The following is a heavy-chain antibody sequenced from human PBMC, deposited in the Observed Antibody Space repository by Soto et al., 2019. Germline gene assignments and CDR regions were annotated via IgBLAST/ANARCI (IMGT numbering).Heavy chain of an antibody. CDR3: ARSFDSSRYYYWGMDV. V-gene: IGHV5-51*01. CDR1: GYSFTSYW. J-gene: IGHJ6*02. Sequence: PGESLKISCKGSGYSFTSYWISWVRQMPGKGLEWMGIIYPGDSDTRYSPSFQGQVTISADKSISTAYLQWSSLKASDTAMYYCARSFDSSRYYYWGMDVWGQGTTVTVSS. CDR2: IYPGDSDT. D-gene: IGHD3-22*01.